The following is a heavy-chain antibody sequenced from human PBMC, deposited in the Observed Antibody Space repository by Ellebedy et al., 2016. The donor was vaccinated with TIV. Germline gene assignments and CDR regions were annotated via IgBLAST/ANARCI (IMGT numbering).Heavy chain of an antibody. Sequence: GESLKISXAASGFTFSNFAMNWVRQAPGKGLEWVATIRGSGGSTYYADSVKGRFTISRDTSKSTLYLQMNSLRAEDTAVYYCAKDRATRVPATGSFDSWGQGTLVAVSS. D-gene: IGHD1-1*01. CDR1: GFTFSNFA. CDR3: AKDRATRVPATGSFDS. CDR2: IRGSGGST. V-gene: IGHV3-23*01. J-gene: IGHJ4*02.